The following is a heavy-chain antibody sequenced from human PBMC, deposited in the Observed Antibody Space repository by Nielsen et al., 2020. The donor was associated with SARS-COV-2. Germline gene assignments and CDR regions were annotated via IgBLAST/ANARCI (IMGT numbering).Heavy chain of an antibody. CDR3: ARDGSYGDYVYSWYFDL. CDR2: IGTAGDT. Sequence: GESLKISCAASGFTFSSYDMHWVRQATGKGLEWVSAIGTAGDTYYPGSVKGRFTISRENAKNSLYLQMNSLRARDTAVYYCARDGSYGDYVYSWYFDLWGRGTLVTVSS. J-gene: IGHJ2*01. D-gene: IGHD4-17*01. CDR1: GFTFSSYD. V-gene: IGHV3-13*01.